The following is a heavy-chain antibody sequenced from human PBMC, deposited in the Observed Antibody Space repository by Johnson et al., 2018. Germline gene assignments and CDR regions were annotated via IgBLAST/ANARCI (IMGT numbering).Heavy chain of an antibody. J-gene: IGHJ6*03. CDR1: GFTFSSYA. CDR3: AREMGGYSSSWYRYYYYYMDV. CDR2: ISYDGSNK. Sequence: VQLVESGGGLVKPGGSLRLSCAASGFTFSSYAMHWVRQAPGKGLEWVAVISYDGSNKYYADSVKGRFTISRDNSKNTLYLQMNSLRAEDTAVYYCAREMGGYSSSWYRYYYYYMDVWGKGTTVTVSS. V-gene: IGHV3-30-3*01. D-gene: IGHD6-13*01.